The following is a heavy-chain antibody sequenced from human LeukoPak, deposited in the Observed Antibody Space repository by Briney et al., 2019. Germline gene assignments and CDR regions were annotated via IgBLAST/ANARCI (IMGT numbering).Heavy chain of an antibody. CDR1: GFTFSSYG. J-gene: IGHJ5*02. D-gene: IGHD6-19*01. Sequence: GGTLRLSCAASGFTFSSYGMSWVRQAPGKGLEWVSAISGSGGSTYYADSVKGRFTISRDNSKNTLYLQMNSLRAEDTAVYYCAKDLADSGWGLNWFDPWGQGTLVTVSS. CDR3: AKDLADSGWGLNWFDP. V-gene: IGHV3-23*01. CDR2: ISGSGGST.